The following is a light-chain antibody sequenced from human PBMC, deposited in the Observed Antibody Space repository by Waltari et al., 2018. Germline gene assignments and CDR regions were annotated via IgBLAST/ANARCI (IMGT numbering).Light chain of an antibody. Sequence: SYVLTQPPSVSVAPGQMARITCWGDNIETKDVHWYQLKPGQAPVVVVHDDKDRPSGIPKRFSGSNSGNTATLTISRAGAGDEADYYCQVWDSSSYVFGSGTKVTVL. CDR2: DDK. CDR1: NIETKD. J-gene: IGLJ1*01. CDR3: QVWDSSSYV. V-gene: IGLV3-21*02.